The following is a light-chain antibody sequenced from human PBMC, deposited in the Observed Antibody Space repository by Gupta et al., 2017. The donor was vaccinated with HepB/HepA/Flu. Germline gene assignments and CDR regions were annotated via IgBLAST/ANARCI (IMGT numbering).Light chain of an antibody. J-gene: IGKJ1*01. CDR3: QQYTNWPRT. CDR1: QSISSN. CDR2: GAS. Sequence: EIVMTQSPASLSVSPGERATLSCRASQSISSNLAWYQQTPGQAPRLLIYGASTRATGVPARFSGSGSGTEFILTISSLQSEDIAVYYCQQYTNWPRTFGQGTTVEIK. V-gene: IGKV3-15*01.